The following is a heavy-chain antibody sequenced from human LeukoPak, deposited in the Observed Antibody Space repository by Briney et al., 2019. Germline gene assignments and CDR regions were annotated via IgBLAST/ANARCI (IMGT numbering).Heavy chain of an antibody. CDR3: TTSMGYFDWLLFDY. J-gene: IGHJ4*02. D-gene: IGHD3-9*01. CDR2: VKSKTGGGTT. CDR1: GCTISNAW. Sequence: WESLTLTCAASGCTISNAWMCWVRHPPPQGQEWVGRVKSKTGGGTTDYAAPGKGRFTISRDDSKNTLYLQMNSLKTEDTAVYYCTTSMGYFDWLLFDYCGQGTLVTVSS. V-gene: IGHV3-15*01.